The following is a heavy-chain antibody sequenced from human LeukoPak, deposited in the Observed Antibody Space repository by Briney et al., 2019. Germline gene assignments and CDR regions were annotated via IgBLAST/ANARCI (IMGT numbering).Heavy chain of an antibody. CDR2: ISGSGSDF. Sequence: GGSLRLSCVACGFTFSDYYMSWIRQAPGRGLEWVSYISGSGSDFYYADSVKGRFTISRDNAKNSLYLQMNSLRAEDTAVYYCARSIGSYYTMDVWGQGTTVTVSS. CDR3: ARSIGSYYTMDV. J-gene: IGHJ6*02. CDR1: GFTFSDYY. V-gene: IGHV3-11*01. D-gene: IGHD3-22*01.